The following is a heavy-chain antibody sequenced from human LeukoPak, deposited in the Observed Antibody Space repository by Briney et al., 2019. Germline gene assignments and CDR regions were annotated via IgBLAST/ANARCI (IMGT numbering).Heavy chain of an antibody. CDR1: GGSISSGGYY. D-gene: IGHD3-22*01. V-gene: IGHV4-30-2*01. Sequence: SQTLSLTCTVSGGSISSGGYYWSWIRQPPGKGLEWIGEINHSGSTNYNPSLKSRVTISVDTSKNQFSLKLSSVTAADTAVYYCASNGGYDSSVCWGQGTLVTVSS. CDR2: INHSGST. J-gene: IGHJ4*02. CDR3: ASNGGYDSSVC.